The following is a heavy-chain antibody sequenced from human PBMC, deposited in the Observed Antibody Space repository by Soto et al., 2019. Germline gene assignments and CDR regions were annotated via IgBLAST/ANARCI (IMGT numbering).Heavy chain of an antibody. CDR2: ISGSGGTT. CDR1: GFTFSSYG. CDR3: AKLGTYYFDSSGYYLFDY. V-gene: IGHV3-23*01. D-gene: IGHD3-22*01. J-gene: IGHJ4*02. Sequence: PGGSLRLSCAASGFTFSSYGMSWVRQAPGKGLEWVSVISGSGGTTYYAESVKGRFTISRDNSKKTVHLQMNSLRAEDTAVYYCAKLGTYYFDSSGYYLFDYWGKGTLVTVSS.